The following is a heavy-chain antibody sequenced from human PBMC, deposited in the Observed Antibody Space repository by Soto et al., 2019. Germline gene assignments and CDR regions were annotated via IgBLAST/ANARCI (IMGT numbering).Heavy chain of an antibody. CDR3: AKATTNGGWFNPFDS. D-gene: IGHD6-19*01. Sequence: LRLSCAASGFTFINYAMNWVRQAPGKGLEWVSGLSGSGTSTYYADSVKGRFTISRDNSRDTLFLQMNSLTAEDTAVYYCAKATTNGGWFNPFDSWGQGALVTVSS. J-gene: IGHJ4*02. V-gene: IGHV3-23*01. CDR2: LSGSGTST. CDR1: GFTFINYA.